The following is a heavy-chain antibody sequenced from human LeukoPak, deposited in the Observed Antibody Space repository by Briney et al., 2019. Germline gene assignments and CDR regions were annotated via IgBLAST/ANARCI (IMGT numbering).Heavy chain of an antibody. V-gene: IGHV5-10-1*01. CDR2: IDHSESYT. Sequence: GGSLQISGQGSGSHFTSYWIRWVRRLPGKGVEGMGRIDHSESYTNNSPSWQGHVTISDNKSISTAYLQWSSLKASDTAMYYCARQSGSSWVTWGQGTLVTVSS. J-gene: IGHJ5*02. CDR3: ARQSGSSWVT. D-gene: IGHD6-13*01. CDR1: GSHFTSYW.